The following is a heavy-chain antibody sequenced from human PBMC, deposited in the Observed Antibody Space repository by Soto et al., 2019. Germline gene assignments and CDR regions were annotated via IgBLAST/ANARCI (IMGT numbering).Heavy chain of an antibody. D-gene: IGHD3-22*01. CDR3: ASVLDYYDSSGYYGAMYFDL. J-gene: IGHJ2*01. Sequence: QLQLQESGPGLVKPSETLSLTCTVSGGSISSSSYYWGWIRQPPGKGLEWIGSIYYSGSTYYNPSLKSRVTISVDTSKNQFSLKLSSVTAADTAVYYCASVLDYYDSSGYYGAMYFDLWGRGTLVTVSS. V-gene: IGHV4-39*01. CDR2: IYYSGST. CDR1: GGSISSSSYY.